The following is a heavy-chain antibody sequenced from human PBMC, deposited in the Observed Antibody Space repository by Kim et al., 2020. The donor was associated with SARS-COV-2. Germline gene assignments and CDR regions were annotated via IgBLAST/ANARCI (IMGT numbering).Heavy chain of an antibody. CDR1: GYTFTGYY. Sequence: ASVKVSCKASGYTFTGYYMHWVRQAPGQGLEWMGWINPNSGGTNYAQKFQGRVTMTRDTSISTAYMELSRLRSDDTAVYYCARDGGGYYDILTGYLRSHWYFDLWGRGTLVTVSS. CDR3: ARDGGGYYDILTGYLRSHWYFDL. V-gene: IGHV1-2*02. D-gene: IGHD3-9*01. J-gene: IGHJ2*01. CDR2: INPNSGGT.